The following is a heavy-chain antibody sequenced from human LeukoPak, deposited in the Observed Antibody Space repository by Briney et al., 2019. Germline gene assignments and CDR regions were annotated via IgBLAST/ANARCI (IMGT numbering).Heavy chain of an antibody. J-gene: IGHJ4*02. Sequence: ASVKVSCKASGYTFTSYGISWVRQAPGQGLEWMGIINPSGGSTSYAQKFQGRVTMTRDMSTSTVYMELSSLRSEDTAVYYCARDRGDYQHPKYYFDYWGQGTLVTVSS. V-gene: IGHV1-46*01. CDR2: INPSGGST. CDR3: ARDRGDYQHPKYYFDY. D-gene: IGHD3-10*01. CDR1: GYTFTSYG.